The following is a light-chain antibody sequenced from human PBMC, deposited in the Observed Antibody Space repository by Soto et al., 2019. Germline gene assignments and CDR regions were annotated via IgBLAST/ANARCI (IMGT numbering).Light chain of an antibody. V-gene: IGKV1-5*03. CDR2: RAS. J-gene: IGKJ2*01. Sequence: DIQLTQFPSTLSASIGDRVTITCRATQTIGSWLAWYQQKPGKAPKLLIYRASSLETGVPSRFSGSGSGTECTLTISSLQPDDVASYYCQEYKSYSPYTFGQGTRLVIK. CDR1: QTIGSW. CDR3: QEYKSYSPYT.